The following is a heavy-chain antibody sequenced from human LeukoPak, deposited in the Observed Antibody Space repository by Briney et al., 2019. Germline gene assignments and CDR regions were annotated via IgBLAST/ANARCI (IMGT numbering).Heavy chain of an antibody. CDR2: IIPIFGTA. J-gene: IGHJ4*02. CDR1: GGTFSSYA. CDR3: ARDVSRIYFDY. Sequence: ALVKVSCKASGGTFSSYAISWVRQAPGQGLEWMGGIIPIFGTANYAQKFQGRVTITADESTSTAYMELSSLRSEDTAVYYCARDVSRIYFDYWGQGTLVTVSS. D-gene: IGHD5/OR15-5a*01. V-gene: IGHV1-69*13.